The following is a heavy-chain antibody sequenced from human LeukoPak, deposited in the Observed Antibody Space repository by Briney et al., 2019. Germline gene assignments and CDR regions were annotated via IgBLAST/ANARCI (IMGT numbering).Heavy chain of an antibody. CDR2: IRHDGSNK. CDR3: AKDLGYSSSYNITLLDY. D-gene: IGHD6-6*01. Sequence: GGSLRLSCAASGFTFSSYGMHWVHQAPGKGLEWVAFIRHDGSNKYYADSVEGRFTISRDNSKNTLYLQMNSLRAEDTAVYYCAKDLGYSSSYNITLLDYWGQGTLVTVSS. V-gene: IGHV3-30*02. CDR1: GFTFSSYG. J-gene: IGHJ4*02.